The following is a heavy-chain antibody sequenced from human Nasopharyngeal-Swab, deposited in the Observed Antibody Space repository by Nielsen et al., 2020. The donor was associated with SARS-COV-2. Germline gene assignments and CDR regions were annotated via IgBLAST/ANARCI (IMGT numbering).Heavy chain of an antibody. J-gene: IGHJ4*02. CDR2: IYYSGST. D-gene: IGHD5-24*01. CDR3: ARHADGSPWDY. V-gene: IGHV4-39*01. Sequence: SETLSLTCTLPGGSISSSSYYWGWIRQPPGKGLEWIGSIYYSGSTYYNPSLKSRVTISVDTSKNQFSLKLSSVTAADAAVYYCARHADGSPWDYWGQGTLVTVSS. CDR1: GGSISSSSYY.